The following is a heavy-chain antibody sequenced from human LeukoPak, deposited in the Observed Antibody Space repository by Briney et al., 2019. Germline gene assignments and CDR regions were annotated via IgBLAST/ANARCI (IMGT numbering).Heavy chain of an antibody. CDR3: AAGGDYYYHMDV. V-gene: IGHV3-48*04. CDR1: GFSLNTYS. J-gene: IGHJ6*03. D-gene: IGHD3-10*01. Sequence: PGGSLRLSCAASGFSLNTYSMNWARQAPGKGLEWVSYISSSSTTIYYADSVKGRFTISRDNAKNSVYLQMNSLRAEDTAVYHCAAGGDYYYHMDVWGKGTTVTVSS. CDR2: ISSSSTTI.